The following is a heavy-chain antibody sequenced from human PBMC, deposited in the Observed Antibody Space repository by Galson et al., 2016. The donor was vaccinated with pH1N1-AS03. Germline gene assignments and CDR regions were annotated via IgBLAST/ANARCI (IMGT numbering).Heavy chain of an antibody. CDR1: GGTLSSYS. CDR3: ARVSGEDSSGVYKGASAMDV. Sequence: SVKVSCKVSGGTLSSYSINWVRQAPGQGLEWMGRINPMVGLADYAQKFQDRVTITAEKSTSTVYMELGSLRSEDTAVYYCARVSGEDSSGVYKGASAMDVWGQGTTVTVSS. J-gene: IGHJ6*02. CDR2: INPMVGLA. D-gene: IGHD3-22*01. V-gene: IGHV1-69*04.